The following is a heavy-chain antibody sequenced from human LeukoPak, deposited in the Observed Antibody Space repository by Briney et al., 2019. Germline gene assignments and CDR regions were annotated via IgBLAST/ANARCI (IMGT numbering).Heavy chain of an antibody. D-gene: IGHD6-19*01. CDR1: GFTFSSYE. V-gene: IGHV3-48*03. CDR2: ISSSGSTI. Sequence: GGSLRLSCAASGFTFSSYEMNWVRQAPGKGLEWVSYISSSGSTIYYADSVKGRFTISRANAKNSLYLQMNSLRAEDTAVYYCATSLSGWGTYHYMDVWGKGTTVTISS. CDR3: ATSLSGWGTYHYMDV. J-gene: IGHJ6*03.